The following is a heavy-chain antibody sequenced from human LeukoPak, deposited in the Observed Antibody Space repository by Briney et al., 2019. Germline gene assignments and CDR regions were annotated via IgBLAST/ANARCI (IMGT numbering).Heavy chain of an antibody. CDR1: GFTIADYG. CDR3: ARVVGECASCPKGYFDY. V-gene: IGHV3-20*04. J-gene: IGHJ4*02. Sequence: PGGSMRLSCAASGFTIADYGMSWVRQAPGKGVEWVSGISWNGGTTRYADSVKGRFTITRDNAKNSLLLQMNSLRAEDTALYYCARVVGECASCPKGYFDYWGQGTLVTVSS. CDR2: ISWNGGTT. D-gene: IGHD2-2*01.